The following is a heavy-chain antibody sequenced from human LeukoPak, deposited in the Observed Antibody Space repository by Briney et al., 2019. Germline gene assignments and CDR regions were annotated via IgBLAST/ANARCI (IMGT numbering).Heavy chain of an antibody. Sequence: ASVKVSCKASGGTFSSYAISWVRQATGQGLEWMGWMNPNSGNTGYAQKFQGRVTITRNTSISTAYMELSSLRSEDTAVYYCARSRITIFGVVPYYFDYWGQGTLVTVSS. J-gene: IGHJ4*02. CDR2: MNPNSGNT. CDR1: GGTFSSYA. V-gene: IGHV1-8*03. CDR3: ARSRITIFGVVPYYFDY. D-gene: IGHD3-3*01.